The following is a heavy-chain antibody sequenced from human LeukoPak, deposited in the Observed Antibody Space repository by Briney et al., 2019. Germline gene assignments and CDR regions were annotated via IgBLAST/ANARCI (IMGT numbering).Heavy chain of an antibody. D-gene: IGHD6-19*01. CDR1: GFTFGDYA. J-gene: IGHJ4*02. V-gene: IGHV3-66*01. CDR3: ARSSKQWLIDY. Sequence: PGGSLRLSCTASGFTFGDYAMSWVRQAPGKGLEWVSVIYSGGSTYYADSVKGRFTISRDNSKNTLYLQMNSLRAEDTAVYYCARSSKQWLIDYWGQGTLVTVSS. CDR2: IYSGGST.